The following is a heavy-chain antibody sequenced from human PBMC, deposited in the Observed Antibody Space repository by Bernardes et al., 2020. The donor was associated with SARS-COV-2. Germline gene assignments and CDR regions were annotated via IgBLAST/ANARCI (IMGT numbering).Heavy chain of an antibody. CDR1: GFTFSSYG. Sequence: GGSLRLSCAASGFTFSSYGMHWVRQAPGKGLEWVEVISYDGDEKFYADSVKGRFTISRDNSKNTLYLQMNSLRAEDTAVYYCAHRAQWLGPYFDYWGQGTLVTVSS. V-gene: IGHV3-30*03. CDR3: AHRAQWLGPYFDY. CDR2: ISYDGDEK. D-gene: IGHD6-19*01. J-gene: IGHJ4*02.